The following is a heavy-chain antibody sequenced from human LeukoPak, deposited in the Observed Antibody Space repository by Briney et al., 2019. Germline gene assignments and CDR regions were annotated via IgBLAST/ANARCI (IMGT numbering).Heavy chain of an antibody. V-gene: IGHV4-34*01. D-gene: IGHD3-9*01. CDR1: GGSFSGYY. Sequence: SETLSLTCAVHGGSFSGYYWSWIRQPPGKGLEWIGEINHSGSTNYNPSLKSRVTISVDTSKNQFSLKLSSVTAADTAVYYCARLRYFGRLMDVWGKGTTVTVSS. CDR2: INHSGST. J-gene: IGHJ6*04. CDR3: ARLRYFGRLMDV.